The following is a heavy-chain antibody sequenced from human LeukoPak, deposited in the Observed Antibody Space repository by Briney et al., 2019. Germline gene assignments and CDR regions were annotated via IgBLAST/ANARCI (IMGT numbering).Heavy chain of an antibody. D-gene: IGHD3-10*01. CDR1: GLTFSSYT. CDR2: ISYDGNNQ. Sequence: GGSLRLSCAASGLTFSSYTMHWVRQAPGKGLEWVAFISYDGNNQYYPDSVKGRFTISRDNSKNKLYLQMNSLRVEDTALYYCARDTVYYGNDGPFDYWGQGTLVTVSS. V-gene: IGHV3-30*04. CDR3: ARDTVYYGNDGPFDY. J-gene: IGHJ4*02.